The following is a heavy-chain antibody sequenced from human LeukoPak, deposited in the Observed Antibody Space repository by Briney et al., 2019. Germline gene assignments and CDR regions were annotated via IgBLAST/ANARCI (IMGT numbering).Heavy chain of an antibody. V-gene: IGHV1-24*01. J-gene: IGHJ4*02. D-gene: IGHD2-21*01. CDR2: FDPEDGET. CDR1: GYTLTELS. Sequence: ASVKVSCKVSGYTLTELSMHWVRQAPGKGLEWMGGFDPEDGETIYAQKFQGRVTMTEDTSTDTAYMELSSLRSEDTAVYYCATYGTYCGGDCPDYWGQGTLVTVSS. CDR3: ATYGTYCGGDCPDY.